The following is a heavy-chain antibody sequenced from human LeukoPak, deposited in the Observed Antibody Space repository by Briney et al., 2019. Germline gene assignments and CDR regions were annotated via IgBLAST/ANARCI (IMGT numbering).Heavy chain of an antibody. CDR1: GFTFSNYD. Sequence: GGSLRLSCAASGFTFSNYDMHWVPQAAGKSLEWVSGIGTAGDTYYPASAKGRFTISRENAKNSLYLQMNSLSAGDTAVYYCASSPAYSSSWYAIDNWGQGTLVTVSS. V-gene: IGHV3-13*01. CDR3: ASSPAYSSSWYAIDN. J-gene: IGHJ4*02. CDR2: IGTAGDT. D-gene: IGHD6-13*01.